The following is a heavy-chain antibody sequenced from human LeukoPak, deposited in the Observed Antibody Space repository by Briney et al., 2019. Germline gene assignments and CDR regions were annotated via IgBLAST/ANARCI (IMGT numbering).Heavy chain of an antibody. CDR1: GYTFTGYY. V-gene: IGHV1-2*02. D-gene: IGHD6-13*01. CDR3: ARDAQQLVRGEPDY. Sequence: ASVKVSCKASGYTFTGYYMHWVRQAPGQGLEWMGWINPNSGGTNYAQKFQGRVTMTRDTSISTAYMELSRLRSDDTAVYYCARDAQQLVRGEPDYWGQGTLVTVSS. CDR2: INPNSGGT. J-gene: IGHJ4*02.